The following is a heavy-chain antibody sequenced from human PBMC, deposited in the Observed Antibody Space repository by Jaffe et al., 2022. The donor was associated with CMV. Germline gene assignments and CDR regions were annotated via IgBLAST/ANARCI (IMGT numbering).Heavy chain of an antibody. CDR3: ARDGLAVAGNRNYYYYMDV. CDR1: GDSVSSNSAA. V-gene: IGHV6-1*01. CDR2: TYYRSKWYN. D-gene: IGHD6-19*01. J-gene: IGHJ6*03. Sequence: QVQLQQSGPGLVKPSQTLSLTCAISGDSVSSNSAAWNWIRQSPSRGLEWLGRTYYRSKWYNDYAVSVKSRITINPDTSKNQFSLQLNSVTPEDTAVYYCARDGLAVAGNRNYYYYMDVWGKGTTVTVSS.